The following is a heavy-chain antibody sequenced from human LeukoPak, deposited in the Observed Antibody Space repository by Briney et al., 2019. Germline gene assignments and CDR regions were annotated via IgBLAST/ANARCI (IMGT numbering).Heavy chain of an antibody. CDR2: ISGSGGST. CDR3: AKVEAAADSFDY. D-gene: IGHD6-13*01. Sequence: PGGSLRLSCAASGFTFSSYAMSWVRQAPEKGLEWVSDISGSGGSTYYAESVKGRFTISRDNSKNTLYLQMNSLRAEYTAVYYCAKVEAAADSFDYWGQGTLVTVSS. CDR1: GFTFSSYA. V-gene: IGHV3-23*01. J-gene: IGHJ4*02.